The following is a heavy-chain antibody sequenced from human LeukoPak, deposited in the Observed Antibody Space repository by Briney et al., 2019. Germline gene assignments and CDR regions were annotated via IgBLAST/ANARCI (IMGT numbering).Heavy chain of an antibody. CDR2: VYYDGST. CDR1: GDSIRSTSYY. CDR3: ARPSYYGGSAR. Sequence: NSSETLSLTCTVSGDSIRSTSYYWAWIRQPPGKGLEWIGSVYYDGSTYFNPSLKSRVTISLDTSKNQFTLKMRSVTAADTAVYYCARPSYYGGSARWGRGSLVTVSS. V-gene: IGHV4-39*01. D-gene: IGHD2-21*01. J-gene: IGHJ4*02.